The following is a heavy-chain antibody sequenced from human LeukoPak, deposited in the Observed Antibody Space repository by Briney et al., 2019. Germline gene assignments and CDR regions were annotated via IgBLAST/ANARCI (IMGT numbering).Heavy chain of an antibody. CDR2: ITPDGTTT. Sequence: GRSLRLSCAASGFTFTTYWVHWFRQAPGKGLMWVSRITPDGTTTNHADFVKGRFTISRDNAKNTVSLQMNSLSAEDTAVYYCVTLTSVVSEHAFDMWGQGTMVAVSP. CDR1: GFTFTTYW. V-gene: IGHV3-74*01. J-gene: IGHJ3*02. D-gene: IGHD4-23*01. CDR3: VTLTSVVSEHAFDM.